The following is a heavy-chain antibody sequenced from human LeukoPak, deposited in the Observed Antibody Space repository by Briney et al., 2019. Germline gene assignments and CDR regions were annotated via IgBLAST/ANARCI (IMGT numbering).Heavy chain of an antibody. D-gene: IGHD4-11*01. CDR3: AAWGLYSY. CDR2: INLHGSVK. CDR1: GFTLSDYW. J-gene: IGHJ4*02. Sequence: GGSLRLSCAASGFTLSDYWMNWVRQAPGKGLEWVANINLHGSVKLHVDSVEGRFTISRDNAKSSLFLQMTSLKVEDTAVYYCAAWGLYSYWGQGTLVTVSS. V-gene: IGHV3-7*01.